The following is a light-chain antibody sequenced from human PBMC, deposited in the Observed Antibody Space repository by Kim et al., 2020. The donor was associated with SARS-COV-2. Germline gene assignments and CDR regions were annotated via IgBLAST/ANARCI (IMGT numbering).Light chain of an antibody. J-gene: IGKJ1*01. Sequence: SPQPASVGDRVTITCRATQYVTRGLAWYQQKPGRAPKLLIYDASTLDRGVPSRFRGSGSGTEFTLTINSLQPDDFASYYCQHRQTFGQGTKVDIK. CDR3: QHRQT. CDR2: DAS. CDR1: QYVTRG. V-gene: IGKV1-5*01.